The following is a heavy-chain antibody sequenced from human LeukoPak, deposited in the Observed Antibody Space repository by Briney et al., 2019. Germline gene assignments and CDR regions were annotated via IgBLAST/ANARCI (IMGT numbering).Heavy chain of an antibody. CDR3: AGEEGNSGYDFNY. V-gene: IGHV1-18*01. CDR2: ISAYNGNT. CDR1: GNTFTSYG. Sequence: ASVKVSCKASGNTFTSYGINWVRQAPGQGLEWMGWISAYNGNTDYAQKLQGRVTMTTDTATSTAYMELRSLRSDDTAVYYCAGEEGNSGYDFNYWGQGTQVTVAS. D-gene: IGHD5-12*01. J-gene: IGHJ4*02.